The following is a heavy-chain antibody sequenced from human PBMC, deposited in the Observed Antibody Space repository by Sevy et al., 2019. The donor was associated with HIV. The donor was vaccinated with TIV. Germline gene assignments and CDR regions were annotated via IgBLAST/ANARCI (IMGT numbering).Heavy chain of an antibody. J-gene: IGHJ5*02. V-gene: IGHV3-30*02. D-gene: IGHD2-15*01. CDR3: AKDYCIGNDCFLGWFDP. Sequence: GGSLRLSCAASGFTLSSVGIHWVRLTPGTGVEWLAFIGHDGNKYFYGASVKGRITTSRDNSKNTVSLQMNSLRVEDTAIYYCAKDYCIGNDCFLGWFDPRGQGTVVTVSS. CDR1: GFTLSSVG. CDR2: IGHDGNKY.